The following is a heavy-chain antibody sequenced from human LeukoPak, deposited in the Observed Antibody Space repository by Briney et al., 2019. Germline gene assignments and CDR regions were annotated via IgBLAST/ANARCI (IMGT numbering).Heavy chain of an antibody. D-gene: IGHD1-26*01. CDR3: ARGRGESGTSYWTHFDY. CDR2: IYSSGST. J-gene: IGHJ4*02. Sequence: SETLSLTCTVSGGSISIYYWSWIRHPAGEGLERIARIYSSGSTNYNPSLKSRVTMSVDTSKNQFSLNLSSVTAADTALYYCARGRGESGTSYWTHFDYWGQGTLGTVSS. CDR1: GGSISIYY. V-gene: IGHV4-4*07.